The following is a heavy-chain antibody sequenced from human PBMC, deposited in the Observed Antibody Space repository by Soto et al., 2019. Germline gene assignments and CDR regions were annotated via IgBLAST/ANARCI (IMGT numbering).Heavy chain of an antibody. D-gene: IGHD4-17*01. J-gene: IGHJ5*02. Sequence: QVQLVQSGAEVKKPGASVKVSCKASGYTFTSYDINWVRQATGQGLEWMGWMNPNSGNTGYAQKFQGRVTMTRNTSISTAYMELSRLRSEDTAVYYCARAPRAHDYGDSWGWFDPWGQGTMVTVSS. V-gene: IGHV1-8*01. CDR2: MNPNSGNT. CDR3: ARAPRAHDYGDSWGWFDP. CDR1: GYTFTSYD.